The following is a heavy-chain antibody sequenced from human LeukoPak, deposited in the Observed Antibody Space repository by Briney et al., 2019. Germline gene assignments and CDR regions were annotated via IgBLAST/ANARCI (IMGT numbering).Heavy chain of an antibody. V-gene: IGHV3-30*04. CDR2: ISFDGTTK. D-gene: IGHD3-10*01. CDR3: ARDYSGGGLDY. Sequence: GGSLRLSCAASGINFSSYTMHWVRQAPGKGLQYVAVISFDGTTKLYADAVRGRFTISRDNSKNTLYLQVDSLRTEDTAVYYCARDYSGGGLDYWGQETLVTVSS. CDR1: GINFSSYT. J-gene: IGHJ4*02.